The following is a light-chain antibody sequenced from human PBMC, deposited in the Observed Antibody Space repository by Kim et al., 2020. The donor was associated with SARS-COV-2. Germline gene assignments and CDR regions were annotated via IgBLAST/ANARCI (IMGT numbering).Light chain of an antibody. CDR3: QTWATAKGV. CDR2: LNSDGSH. J-gene: IGLJ2*01. V-gene: IGLV4-69*01. CDR1: SGHSSYA. Sequence: SVKLPCTLSSGHSSYAIAWHQQQPEKGPRYLMKLNSDGSHTKGDGIPDRFSGSSSGAERYLTISSLQSDDEADYYCQTWATAKGVFGGGTQLTVL.